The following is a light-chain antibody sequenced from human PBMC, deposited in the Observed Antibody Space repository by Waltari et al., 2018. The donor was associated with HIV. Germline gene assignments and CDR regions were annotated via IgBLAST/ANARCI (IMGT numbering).Light chain of an antibody. CDR3: QQYGSSRA. J-gene: IGKJ5*01. Sequence: EIVLTQSPGTLSLSPGERATLSCRASQSVSSSYLAWYQQKPGQAPRLLIYGASSRATGSPDRFSGSGSGTDFTLTISRLEPEDCAVYYCQQYGSSRAFGQGTRLEIK. CDR2: GAS. V-gene: IGKV3-20*01. CDR1: QSVSSSY.